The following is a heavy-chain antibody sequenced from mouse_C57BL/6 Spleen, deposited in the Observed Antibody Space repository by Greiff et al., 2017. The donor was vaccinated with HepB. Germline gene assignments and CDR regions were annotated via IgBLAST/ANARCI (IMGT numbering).Heavy chain of an antibody. V-gene: IGHV1-64*01. CDR2: IHPNSGST. D-gene: IGHD1-1*01. CDR1: GYTFTSYW. J-gene: IGHJ4*01. CDR3: ATPYYYGSSRGAMDY. Sequence: QVQLQQPGAELVKPGASVKLSCKASGYTFTSYWMHWVKQRPGQGLEWIGMIHPNSGSTNYNEKFKSKATLTVDKSSSTAYMQISSLTSEDSAVYYCATPYYYGSSRGAMDYWGQGTSVTVSS.